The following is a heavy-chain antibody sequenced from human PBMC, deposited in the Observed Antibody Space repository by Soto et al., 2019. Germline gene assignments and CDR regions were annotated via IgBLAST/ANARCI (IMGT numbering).Heavy chain of an antibody. CDR2: IKQDGSEK. CDR1: GFTFSSYW. J-gene: IGHJ6*02. V-gene: IGHV3-7*03. D-gene: IGHD2-2*02. Sequence: GGSLRLSCAASGFTFSSYWMSWVRQAPGKGLEWVANIKQDGSEKYYVDSVKGRFTISRDNAKNSLYLQMNSLRAEDTAVYYCARGGGYCSSTSCYNYYGMDVWGQGTTVTVS. CDR3: ARGGGYCSSTSCYNYYGMDV.